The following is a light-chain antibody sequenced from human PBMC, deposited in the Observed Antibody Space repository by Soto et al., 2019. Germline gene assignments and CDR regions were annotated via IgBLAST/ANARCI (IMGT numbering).Light chain of an antibody. CDR2: GAS. J-gene: IGKJ1*01. CDR1: QSVSGSF. V-gene: IGKV3-20*01. CDR3: QQYGSSPT. Sequence: EIVLTQSPGTLSLSPGERATLFCRASQSVSGSFLAWYQQKPCQAPRLLMYGASSRATGIPDRFSGGGSGTDFTLTISRLEPEDFAVYYCQQYGSSPTFGQGTKVDIK.